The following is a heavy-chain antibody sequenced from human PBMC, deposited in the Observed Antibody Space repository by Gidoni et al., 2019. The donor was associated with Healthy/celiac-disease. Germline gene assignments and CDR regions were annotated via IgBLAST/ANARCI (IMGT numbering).Heavy chain of an antibody. CDR1: GFSLSTSGMC. D-gene: IGHD2-15*01. CDR3: ARTSGCYSVRYYFDY. J-gene: IGHJ4*02. Sequence: QVTLRESGPALVKPTQTLTLTCTFSGFSLSTSGMCVSWIRQPPGKALEWLALIDWDDDKYYSTSLKTRLTISKDTSKNQVVLTMTNMDPVDTATYYCARTSGCYSVRYYFDYWGQGTLVTVSS. CDR2: IDWDDDK. V-gene: IGHV2-70*01.